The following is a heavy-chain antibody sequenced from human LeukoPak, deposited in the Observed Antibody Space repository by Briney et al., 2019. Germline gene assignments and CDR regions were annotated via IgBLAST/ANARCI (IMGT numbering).Heavy chain of an antibody. CDR3: AREGTPSIMITQFDNWFDP. J-gene: IGHJ5*02. V-gene: IGHV1-2*02. CDR1: GYTFTRYY. D-gene: IGHD3-16*01. Sequence: ASVKVSCKASGYTFTRYYMHWVRQAPGQGLEWMGWINPNSGGTNYAQKFQGRVTMTRDTSISTAYMELNRLRSDDTAVYYCAREGTPSIMITQFDNWFDPWGQGTLVTVSS. CDR2: INPNSGGT.